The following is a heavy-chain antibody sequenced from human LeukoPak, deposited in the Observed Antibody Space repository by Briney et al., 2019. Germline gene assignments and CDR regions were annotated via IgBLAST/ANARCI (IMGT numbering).Heavy chain of an antibody. Sequence: ASVKVSCKASGYTFTGYYMHWVRQAPGQGLEWMGWINPNSGGTNYAQKFQGWVTMTRDTSISTAYMELSRLRSDDTAVYYCAREVHRSSKWFDPWGQGTLVTVSS. CDR2: INPNSGGT. CDR1: GYTFTGYY. CDR3: AREVHRSSKWFDP. D-gene: IGHD6-13*01. J-gene: IGHJ5*02. V-gene: IGHV1-2*04.